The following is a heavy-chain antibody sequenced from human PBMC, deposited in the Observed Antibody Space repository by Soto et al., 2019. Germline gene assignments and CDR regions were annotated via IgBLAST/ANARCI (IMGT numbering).Heavy chain of an antibody. V-gene: IGHV4-34*01. J-gene: IGHJ6*02. D-gene: IGHD2-8*01. CDR2: INHSGST. Sequence: SETLSLTCAVYGGSFSGYYWSWIRQPPGKGLEWIGEINHSGSTNYNPSLKSRVTISVDTSKNLFSLKLSSVTAADTAVYYCARGRGGDCTNGVCSPTYFYYGMDVWGQGTTVTVSS. CDR1: GGSFSGYY. CDR3: ARGRGGDCTNGVCSPTYFYYGMDV.